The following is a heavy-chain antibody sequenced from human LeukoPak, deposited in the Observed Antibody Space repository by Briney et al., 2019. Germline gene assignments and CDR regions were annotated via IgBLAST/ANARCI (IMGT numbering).Heavy chain of an antibody. CDR2: ISAYNGNT. V-gene: IGHV1-18*01. CDR3: VRDKRYCSGGSCYSWRYYYYGMDV. Sequence: ASVKVSCKASGYTFTSYGISWVRQAPGQGLEWMGWISAYNGNTNYAQKLQGRVTMTTDTSTSTAYMELRSLRSDDTAVYYCVRDKRYCSGGSCYSWRYYYYGMDVWGQGTTVTVSS. J-gene: IGHJ6*02. CDR1: GYTFTSYG. D-gene: IGHD2-15*01.